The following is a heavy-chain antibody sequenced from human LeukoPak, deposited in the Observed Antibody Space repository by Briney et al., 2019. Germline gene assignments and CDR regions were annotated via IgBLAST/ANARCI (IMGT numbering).Heavy chain of an antibody. CDR3: ARAYSSGWYVPGDY. Sequence: GGSLRLSCVASGFTFNNYWMHWVRQVPGKGLVWVSRINSDGSNTIYAHSVKGRFTISRDNAKNTLYLQMNSLRAEDTAIYYCARAYSSGWYVPGDYWGQGTLVTVSS. CDR1: GFTFNNYW. J-gene: IGHJ4*02. CDR2: INSDGSNT. V-gene: IGHV3-74*01. D-gene: IGHD6-19*01.